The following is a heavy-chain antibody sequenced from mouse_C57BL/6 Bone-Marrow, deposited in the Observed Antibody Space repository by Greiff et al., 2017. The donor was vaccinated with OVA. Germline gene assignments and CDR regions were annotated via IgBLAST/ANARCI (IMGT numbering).Heavy chain of an antibody. D-gene: IGHD2-5*01. V-gene: IGHV1-64*01. Sequence: QVQLQQPGAELVKPGASVKLSCKASGYTFTSYWMHWVKQRPGQGLEWIGMIHPNSGSTNYNEKFKSKATLTVDKSSSTAYMQLSSRTSEDSAVYYCARGGFYYSNYVGWYFDVWGTGTTVTVSS. J-gene: IGHJ1*03. CDR1: GYTFTSYW. CDR2: IHPNSGST. CDR3: ARGGFYYSNYVGWYFDV.